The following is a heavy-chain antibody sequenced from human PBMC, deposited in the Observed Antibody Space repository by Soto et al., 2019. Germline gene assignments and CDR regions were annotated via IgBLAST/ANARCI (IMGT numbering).Heavy chain of an antibody. CDR1: GFTFNNYG. J-gene: IGHJ4*02. CDR3: AKEGPLGGYFDY. Sequence: QVQLVGSGGGVVQPGRSLRLSCAASGFTFNNYGMDWVRQAPGKGLEWVAVISFDGSDKYYADSVKGRFTIARDNSKNTLFLQMNSLSAEDTAVYYCAKEGPLGGYFDYWGQGTLVTVSS. D-gene: IGHD3-16*01. CDR2: ISFDGSDK. V-gene: IGHV3-30*18.